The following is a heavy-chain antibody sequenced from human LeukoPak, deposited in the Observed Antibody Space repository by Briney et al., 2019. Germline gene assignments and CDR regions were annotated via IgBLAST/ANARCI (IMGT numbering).Heavy chain of an antibody. CDR1: GYTFTSYY. D-gene: IGHD2-2*02. CDR3: ARVAAEIGVEPAAIGFGWLRRDYYYMDV. J-gene: IGHJ6*03. Sequence: ASVKVSCEASGYTFTSYYMYWVRQAPGQGLEWMGIINPSGGSTSYAQKFQGRVTMTRDMSTSTVYMELSSLRSEDTAVYYCARVAAEIGVEPAAIGFGWLRRDYYYMDVWGKGTTVTVSS. V-gene: IGHV1-46*01. CDR2: INPSGGST.